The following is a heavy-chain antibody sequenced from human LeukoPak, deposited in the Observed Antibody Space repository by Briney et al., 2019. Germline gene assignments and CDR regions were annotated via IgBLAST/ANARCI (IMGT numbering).Heavy chain of an antibody. Sequence: LSGGSLRLSCAASGFTFSSYAMSWVRQAPGKGLEWVSAISGSGGSTYYADSVKGRFTISRDNSKNTLYLQMNSLRAEDTAVYYCAKTAAILCGGDCYYDYWGQGTLVTVSS. CDR2: ISGSGGST. CDR3: AKTAAILCGGDCYYDY. V-gene: IGHV3-23*01. J-gene: IGHJ4*02. CDR1: GFTFSSYA. D-gene: IGHD2-21*02.